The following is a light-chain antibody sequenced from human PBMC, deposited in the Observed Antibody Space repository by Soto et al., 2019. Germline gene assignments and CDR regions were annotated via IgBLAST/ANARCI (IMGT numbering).Light chain of an antibody. CDR2: GAS. V-gene: IGKV3-20*01. CDR3: QQYYNWPAYT. Sequence: EIVLTQSPGTLSLSPGERATLSCRASQSVGSAYVGWYQQKPGQAPRLLIFGASRGATGIPDRFSGSGSGTNFTLTINKVEPEDSAVYYCQQYYNWPAYTFGQGTKLEI. CDR1: QSVGSAY. J-gene: IGKJ2*01.